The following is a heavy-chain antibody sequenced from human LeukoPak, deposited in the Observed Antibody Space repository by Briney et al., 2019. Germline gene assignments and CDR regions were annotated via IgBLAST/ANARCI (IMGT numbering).Heavy chain of an antibody. CDR1: GFTFSSYW. J-gene: IGHJ6*03. CDR3: AREYSYGYYYYYYYMDV. CDR2: INSDGSST. Sequence: GGSLRLSCAAPGFTFSSYWMHWVRQAPGKWLVWVSRINSDGSSTSYADSVKGRFTISRDNAKNTLYLQMNSLRAEDTAVYYCAREYSYGYYYYYYYMDVWGKGTTVTVSS. D-gene: IGHD5-18*01. V-gene: IGHV3-74*01.